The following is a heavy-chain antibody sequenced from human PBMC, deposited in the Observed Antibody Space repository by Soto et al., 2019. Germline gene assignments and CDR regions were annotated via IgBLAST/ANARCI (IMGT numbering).Heavy chain of an antibody. CDR1: GGSISSSSYY. CDR2: IYYSGST. J-gene: IGHJ1*01. D-gene: IGHD4-17*01. Sequence: QLQLQESGPGLVKPSETLSLTCTVSGGSISSSSYYWGWIRQPPGKGLEWIGSIYYSGSTYYNPSLKSRVTISVDTSKNQFSLKLSSVTAADTAVYYCARHFGDDYGDQDSYAEYFQHWGQGTLVTVSS. CDR3: ARHFGDDYGDQDSYAEYFQH. V-gene: IGHV4-39*01.